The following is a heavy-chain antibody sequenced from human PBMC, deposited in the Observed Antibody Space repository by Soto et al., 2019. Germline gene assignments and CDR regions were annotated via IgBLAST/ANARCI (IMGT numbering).Heavy chain of an antibody. CDR2: ISAYNGTI. V-gene: IGHV1-18*01. Sequence: VKVSCKASGYTFTSYGIIWVRQAPGQGLEWMGWISAYNGTIYYADSVKGRFTISRDNAKNSLYLQMNSLRAEDTAVYYCARDLNYGLFDYWGQGTLVTVSS. J-gene: IGHJ4*02. CDR3: ARDLNYGLFDY. CDR1: GYTFTSYG. D-gene: IGHD4-17*01.